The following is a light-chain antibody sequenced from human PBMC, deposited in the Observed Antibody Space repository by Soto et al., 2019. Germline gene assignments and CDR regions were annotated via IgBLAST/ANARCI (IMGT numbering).Light chain of an antibody. J-gene: IGKJ1*01. V-gene: IGKV3-20*01. CDR1: QSVSNNY. Sequence: TLSLSPGERATLSCRASQSVSNNYLAWYQQKPGQAPRLLIYGASNRATGIPDRFSGSGSGTDFTLTISRLEPEDFAVYYCQQYSSSGTFGQGTKVDIK. CDR2: GAS. CDR3: QQYSSSGT.